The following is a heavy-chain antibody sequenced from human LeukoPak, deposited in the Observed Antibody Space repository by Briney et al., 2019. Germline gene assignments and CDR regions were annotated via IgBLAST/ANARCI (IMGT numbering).Heavy chain of an antibody. CDR2: ISSSGSYT. J-gene: IGHJ4*02. CDR1: GFTFSDNY. D-gene: IGHD3-10*01. V-gene: IGHV3-11*06. Sequence: GGSLRLSCVASGFTFSDNYMSWIRQAPGEGLEWVSYISSSGSYTNYADSVKGRFTISKDNAKNSLYLQMNSLRPEDTAVYYCAKDRDGSGGFDYWGQGTLVTVSS. CDR3: AKDRDGSGGFDY.